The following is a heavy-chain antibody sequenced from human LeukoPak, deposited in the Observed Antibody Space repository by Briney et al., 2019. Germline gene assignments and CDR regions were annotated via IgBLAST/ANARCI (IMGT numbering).Heavy chain of an antibody. J-gene: IGHJ4*02. CDR2: INHSGST. CDR1: GGSFSGYH. Sequence: SETLSLTCAVYGGSFSGYHWSWIRQPPGKGLEWIGEINHSGSTNYNPSLKSRVTISVDTSKNQFSLKLSSVTAADTAVYYCARGSIAAADSFDYWGQGTLVTVSS. V-gene: IGHV4-34*01. CDR3: ARGSIAAADSFDY. D-gene: IGHD6-13*01.